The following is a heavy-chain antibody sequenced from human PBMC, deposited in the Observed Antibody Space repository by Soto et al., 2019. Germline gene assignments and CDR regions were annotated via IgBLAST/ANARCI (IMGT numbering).Heavy chain of an antibody. V-gene: IGHV3-33*01. Sequence: ESGGGVVQPGRSLRLSCAASGFTFSSYGMHWVRQAPGKGLEWVAVIWYDGSNKYYADSVKGRFTISRDNSKNTLYLQMNSLRAEDTAAYYCVMDSSSCPQWGQGTLVTVSS. CDR1: GFTFSSYG. D-gene: IGHD6-13*01. CDR2: IWYDGSNK. J-gene: IGHJ4*02. CDR3: VMDSSSCPQ.